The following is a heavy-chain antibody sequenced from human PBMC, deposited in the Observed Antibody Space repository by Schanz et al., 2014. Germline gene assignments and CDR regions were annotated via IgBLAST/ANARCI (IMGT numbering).Heavy chain of an antibody. CDR1: GGSFIGYY. Sequence: QVQLQQWGAGLLKPSETLSLTCAVNGGSFIGYYWSWIRQAPGKGLEWIGEINHSGSPNYNPSLKSRVSMSIDTSKNQFSLKLTSVTAADTAVYYCARGRHLGGPPYFDYRGQGTLVTVSS. CDR2: INHSGSP. J-gene: IGHJ4*02. V-gene: IGHV4-34*01. CDR3: ARGRHLGGPPYFDY. D-gene: IGHD3-16*01.